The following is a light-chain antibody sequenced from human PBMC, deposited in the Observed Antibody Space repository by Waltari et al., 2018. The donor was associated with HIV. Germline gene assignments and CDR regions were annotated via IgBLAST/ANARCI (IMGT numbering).Light chain of an antibody. J-gene: IGLJ2*01. CDR2: DVT. CDR3: VSYSEKDTFLL. Sequence: QAALTRPPSGSGSPEQAVAISCTGSSNDIGTYTFVSWYQHHPGKASKILICDVTRRPRGVPDRFSGTQSGYTASLTVADLQVEDEADYFCVSYSEKDTFLLFGGGTKLAV. CDR1: SNDIGTYTF. V-gene: IGLV2-8*01.